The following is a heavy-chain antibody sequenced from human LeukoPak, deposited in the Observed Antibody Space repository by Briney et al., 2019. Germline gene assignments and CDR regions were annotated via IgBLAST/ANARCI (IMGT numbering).Heavy chain of an antibody. D-gene: IGHD4-23*01. CDR3: VLGHYGGLFDN. Sequence: PGGSLRLSCAASGFTFGSYWMHWVRQAPGKGLVWVSHINTDASSTNYAVSVKGRFTISRDNSRNTLFVQMNSLRVEDTAVYYCVLGHYGGLFDNWGQGALVTVSS. V-gene: IGHV3-74*01. J-gene: IGHJ4*02. CDR2: INTDASST. CDR1: GFTFGSYW.